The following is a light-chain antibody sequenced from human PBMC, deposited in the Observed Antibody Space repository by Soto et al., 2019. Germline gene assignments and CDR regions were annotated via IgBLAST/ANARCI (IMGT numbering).Light chain of an antibody. Sequence: EIVMTQSPATLSVSPGERATLSCRASQSVSSNLAWYQQKPRQAPKRLLYGASTRAPDIPARFSGSGSGTEFTLTISSLQSEDFAVYYCQHYNNWPRTFGQGTKVEIK. CDR3: QHYNNWPRT. CDR2: GAS. CDR1: QSVSSN. J-gene: IGKJ1*01. V-gene: IGKV3-15*01.